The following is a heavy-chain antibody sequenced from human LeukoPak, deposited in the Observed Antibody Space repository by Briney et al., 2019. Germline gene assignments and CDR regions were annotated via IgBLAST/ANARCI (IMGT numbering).Heavy chain of an antibody. Sequence: PGGSLRLSCAASGFTFSDYYMSWIRQAPGKGLEWVSYISSSGSTIYYADSVKGRFTISRDNAKNSLYLQMNSLRAEDTAVYYCASAEHDYGDYLGAWGFDYWGQGTLVTVSS. V-gene: IGHV3-11*01. CDR1: GFTFSDYY. J-gene: IGHJ4*02. CDR2: ISSSGSTI. D-gene: IGHD4-17*01. CDR3: ASAEHDYGDYLGAWGFDY.